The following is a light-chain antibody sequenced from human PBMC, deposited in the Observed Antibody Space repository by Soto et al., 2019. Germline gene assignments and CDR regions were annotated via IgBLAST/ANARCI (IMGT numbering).Light chain of an antibody. CDR3: ATWDGSLNGWV. CDR1: TSNIGRDT. Sequence: QSVLTQPPSASGTPGQRVTISCSGGTSNIGRDTVNWFQQLPGMAPKLLIYGNDRRPSGVPDRFSGSKSGTSASLAISGLQFEDEADYYCATWDGSLNGWVFGGGTQLTVL. CDR2: GND. J-gene: IGLJ3*02. V-gene: IGLV1-44*01.